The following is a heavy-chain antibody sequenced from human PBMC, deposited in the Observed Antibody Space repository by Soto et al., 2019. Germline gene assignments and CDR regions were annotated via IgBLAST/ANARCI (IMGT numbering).Heavy chain of an antibody. CDR2: IYYSGRT. J-gene: IGHJ4*02. D-gene: IGHD6-13*01. CDR1: SGSISTYY. Sequence: SETLSLTCTVPSGSISTYYWSWIRQPPGKGLEWIGYIYYSGRTNYNPSLKSRVTISLDTSRNQFSLKLSSVTAADTAVYYCARYAGSSWFDYWGQGTLVTVSS. V-gene: IGHV4-59*01. CDR3: ARYAGSSWFDY.